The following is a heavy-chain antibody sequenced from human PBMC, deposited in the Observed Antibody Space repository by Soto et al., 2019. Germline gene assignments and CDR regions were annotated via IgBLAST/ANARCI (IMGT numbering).Heavy chain of an antibody. CDR2: ISYDGSKK. D-gene: IGHD1-7*01. J-gene: IGHJ4*02. Sequence: QVQLVESGGGVVQPGRSLRVSCAASGFTFNIYAIHWVRQAPGKGLEWVAVISYDGSKKHYADSVEGRFTVSRDNSKNTLYLQMNSLRADDTAVYYCAKDGVSWGISGTTFHWGQGTLVTVSS. V-gene: IGHV3-30*18. CDR1: GFTFNIYA. CDR3: AKDGVSWGISGTTFH.